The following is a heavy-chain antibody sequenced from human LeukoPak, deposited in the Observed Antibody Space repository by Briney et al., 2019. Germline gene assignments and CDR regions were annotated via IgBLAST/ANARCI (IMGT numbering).Heavy chain of an antibody. CDR3: ARVKGSSGWFRNNDAFDI. D-gene: IGHD6-19*01. CDR1: GFTFSRSG. Sequence: PGGSLRLSCVGSGFTFSRSGIHWVRQAPGKGLEWVAFIRYDAINEYYADSVKGRFTISRDDSKSTVFLQMNSLRADDTAVYYCARVKGSSGWFRNNDAFDIWGQGTMVTVSS. V-gene: IGHV3-30*02. CDR2: IRYDAINE. J-gene: IGHJ3*02.